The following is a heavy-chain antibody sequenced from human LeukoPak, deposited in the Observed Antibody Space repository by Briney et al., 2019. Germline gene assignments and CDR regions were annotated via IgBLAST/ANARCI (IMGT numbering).Heavy chain of an antibody. Sequence: PSETLSLTCAVSGDSISTYYWSWIRQPAGRGLEWIGRMSASGGSNYNPSLKSRVTMSVDTSKNQVSLKLSSVTAADTAVYYCARGWTSYYYYMDVWSKGTTVTVSS. D-gene: IGHD3/OR15-3a*01. CDR2: MSASGGS. CDR3: ARGWTSYYYYMDV. V-gene: IGHV4-4*07. J-gene: IGHJ6*03. CDR1: GDSISTYY.